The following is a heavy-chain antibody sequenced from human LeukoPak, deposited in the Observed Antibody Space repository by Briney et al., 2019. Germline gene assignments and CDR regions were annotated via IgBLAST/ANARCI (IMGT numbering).Heavy chain of an antibody. D-gene: IGHD2-2*01. V-gene: IGHV1-18*01. CDR1: GYTFTSYG. CDR2: ISAYNGNT. J-gene: IGHJ4*02. Sequence: GAAVKVSCKASGYTFTSYGISWVRQAPGQGLEWMGWISAYNGNTNYAQKLQGRVTMTTDTSTSTAYMELRSLRSDDTAVYYCARAGSVVPAAMVDYWGQGTLVTVSS. CDR3: ARAGSVVPAAMVDY.